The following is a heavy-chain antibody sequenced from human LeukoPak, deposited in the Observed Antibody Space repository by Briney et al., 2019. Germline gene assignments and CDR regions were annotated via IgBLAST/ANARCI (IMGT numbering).Heavy chain of an antibody. D-gene: IGHD1-26*01. CDR1: GGSISSSSYY. Sequence: SETLSLTCTVSGGSISSSSYYWGWIRQPPGKGLEWIGYIYYSGSTNYSPSLKSRVTISVDTSKNQFSLKLSSVTAADTAVYYCARDIGDYWGQGTLVTVSS. V-gene: IGHV4-61*01. CDR2: IYYSGST. CDR3: ARDIGDY. J-gene: IGHJ4*02.